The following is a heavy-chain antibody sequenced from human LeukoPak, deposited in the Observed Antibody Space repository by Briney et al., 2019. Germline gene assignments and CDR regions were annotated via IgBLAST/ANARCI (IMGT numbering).Heavy chain of an antibody. CDR2: IYYSGSI. J-gene: IGHJ5*02. D-gene: IGHD3-10*01. CDR1: GGSISSYY. Sequence: SETLSLTCTVSGGSISSYYWSWIRQPPGKGLEWIGYIYYSGSINYNPSLKSRVTISVDTSKNQFSLKLSSVTAADTAVYYCARDPPYGSWGQGTLVTVSS. V-gene: IGHV4-59*01. CDR3: ARDPPYGS.